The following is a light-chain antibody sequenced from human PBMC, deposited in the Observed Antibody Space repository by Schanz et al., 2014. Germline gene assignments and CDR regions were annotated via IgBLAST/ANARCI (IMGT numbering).Light chain of an antibody. CDR3: SSYAGNNKLL. CDR1: SSDVGGYNY. V-gene: IGLV2-14*01. CDR2: DVS. J-gene: IGLJ2*01. Sequence: QSALTQPASVSGSPGQSITISCTGTSSDVGGYNYVSWYQQHPGKAPKLMIYDVSDRPSGVSNRFSASKSGNTASLTISGLRAEDEADYYCSSYAGNNKLLFGGGTKLTVL.